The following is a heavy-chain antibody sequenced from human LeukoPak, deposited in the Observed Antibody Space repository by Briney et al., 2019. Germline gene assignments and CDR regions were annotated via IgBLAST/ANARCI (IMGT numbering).Heavy chain of an antibody. CDR3: AKIWTYYYDSSGSY. CDR2: ISGSGGST. CDR1: GFTFSSYA. V-gene: IGHV3-23*01. J-gene: IGHJ4*02. D-gene: IGHD3-22*01. Sequence: GGSLRLSCAASGFTFSSYAMSWVRQPPGKGLEWVSAISGSGGSTYYADSVRGRFTISRDNSKNTLYLQMNSLRAEDTAVYYCAKIWTYYYDSSGSYWGQGTLVTVSS.